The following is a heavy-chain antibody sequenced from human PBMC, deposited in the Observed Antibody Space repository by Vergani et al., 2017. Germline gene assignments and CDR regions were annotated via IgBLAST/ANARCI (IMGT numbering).Heavy chain of an antibody. Sequence: QVQLQESGPGLVKPSETLSLTCTVSGGSISSYYWSWIRQPPGKGLEWIGYIYHSGSTYYNPSLKSRVTISVDRSKNQFSLKLSSVTAADTAVYYCARGYYDSSGFDYWGQGTLVTVSS. V-gene: IGHV4-59*12. CDR2: IYHSGST. J-gene: IGHJ4*02. D-gene: IGHD3-22*01. CDR3: ARGYYDSSGFDY. CDR1: GGSISSYY.